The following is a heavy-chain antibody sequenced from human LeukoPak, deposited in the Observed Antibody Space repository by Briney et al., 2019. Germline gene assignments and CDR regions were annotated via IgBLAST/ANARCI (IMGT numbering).Heavy chain of an antibody. V-gene: IGHV4-59*01. CDR1: GGSISSYY. CDR2: IYYSGST. D-gene: IGHD6-13*01. J-gene: IGHJ5*02. Sequence: PSETLSLTCTVSGGSISSYYWSWIRQPPGKGLEWIGYIYYSGSTNYNPSLKSRVTISVDTSKNQFSLKLSSVTAADTAVYYCARASYSSSWFDPWGQGTLVTASS. CDR3: ARASYSSSWFDP.